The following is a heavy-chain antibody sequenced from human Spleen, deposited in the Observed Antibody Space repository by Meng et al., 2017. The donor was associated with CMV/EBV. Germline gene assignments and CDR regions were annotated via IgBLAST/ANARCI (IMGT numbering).Heavy chain of an antibody. CDR1: GASVATDSYC. Sequence: VSGASVATDSYCWGWIRQPPGKGLEWIGYIYYTGSTKYNPSLRSRVTISVDTPKNQFSLKLTAVTAADTAVYFCVREAVSLSGGIDPWGQGTLVTVSS. CDR3: VREAVSLSGGIDP. J-gene: IGHJ5*02. D-gene: IGHD6-19*01. CDR2: IYYTGST. V-gene: IGHV4-61*01.